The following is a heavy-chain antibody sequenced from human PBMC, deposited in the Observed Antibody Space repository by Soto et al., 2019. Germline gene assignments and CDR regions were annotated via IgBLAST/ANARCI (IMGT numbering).Heavy chain of an antibody. J-gene: IGHJ4*02. Sequence: GESLKISCKGPEDSFSNFWIGWVRQMPGKGLEWMGIIRPRNSDTRYSPSLQSQVTISADKSISTAYLQWSSLKASDTAMYYCARSLYSLGPWYFDYWGQGTLVTVSS. CDR2: IRPRNSDT. CDR1: EDSFSNFW. D-gene: IGHD5-18*01. V-gene: IGHV5-51*01. CDR3: ARSLYSLGPWYFDY.